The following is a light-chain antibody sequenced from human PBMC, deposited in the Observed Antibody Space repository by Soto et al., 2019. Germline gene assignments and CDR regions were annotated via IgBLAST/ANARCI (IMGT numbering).Light chain of an antibody. Sequence: EIVLTQSPGALSLSPGERATLSCWASESVGDYLAWYQQKPGKAPRLLIYGATKRTSGTPDRFSGTGSETAFTLAISRLEPGDFAVYYCQQYVTSPAITFGQGTRLEIK. J-gene: IGKJ5*01. CDR3: QQYVTSPAIT. CDR2: GAT. CDR1: ESVGDY. V-gene: IGKV3-20*01.